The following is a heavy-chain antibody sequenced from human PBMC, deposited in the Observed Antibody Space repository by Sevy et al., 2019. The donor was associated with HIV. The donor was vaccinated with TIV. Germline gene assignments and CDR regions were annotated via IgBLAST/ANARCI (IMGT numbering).Heavy chain of an antibody. V-gene: IGHV1-2*02. CDR1: GYTFSDYD. CDR2: INPHIGGT. CDR3: ARGDSLVVPPATVDY. J-gene: IGHJ4*02. D-gene: IGHD2-2*01. Sequence: ASVKVSCKASGYTFSDYDIHWVRQAPGQGLEWMGWINPHIGGTNFAQKFQGRVTMTRDTSISTAYLDLSRLRSDDTAIYYCARGDSLVVPPATVDYWGQGTLVTVSS.